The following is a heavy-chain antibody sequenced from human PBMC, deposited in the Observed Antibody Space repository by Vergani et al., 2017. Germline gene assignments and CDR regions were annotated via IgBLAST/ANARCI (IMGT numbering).Heavy chain of an antibody. J-gene: IGHJ4*02. Sequence: EVQLLESGGGLVQPGGSLRISCAASGFTFSSYAMSWVRQAPGKGLEWVSAISGSGGSTYYADSVKGRFTISRDNSKNTLYLQMNSLRAEDTAVYYCAKDISRIAVAGTVFDYWGQGTLVTVSS. CDR2: ISGSGGST. V-gene: IGHV3-23*01. CDR3: AKDISRIAVAGTVFDY. CDR1: GFTFSSYA. D-gene: IGHD6-19*01.